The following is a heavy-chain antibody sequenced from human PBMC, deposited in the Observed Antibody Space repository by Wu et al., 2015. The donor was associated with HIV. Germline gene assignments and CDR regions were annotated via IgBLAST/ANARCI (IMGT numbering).Heavy chain of an antibody. CDR1: GGTFSRYA. Sequence: QVQLVQSGAEVKKPGSSVKVSCKASGGTFSRYAISWVRQAPEEGPEWMGGIIPRFGTTKYAHRFQGRVTVTADESTTTAYMELSSLRSEDTAIYYCARDSKYYDFWSEYLPEAFDVWGQGTLVTVSS. CDR3: ARDSKYYDFWSEYLPEAFDV. D-gene: IGHD3-3*01. J-gene: IGHJ3*01. CDR2: IIPRFGTT. V-gene: IGHV1-69*12.